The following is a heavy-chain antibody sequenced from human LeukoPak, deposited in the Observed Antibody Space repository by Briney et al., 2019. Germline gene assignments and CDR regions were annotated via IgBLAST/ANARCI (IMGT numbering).Heavy chain of an antibody. CDR3: VSFYETY. CDR2: INSDGSWT. J-gene: IGHJ4*02. D-gene: IGHD2/OR15-2a*01. V-gene: IGHV3-74*01. Sequence: GGSPRLSCAASGNYWMHWVRQAPGKGLVWVSHINSDGSWTSYADSVKGRFTISKDNAKNTVYLQMNSPRAEDTAVYYCVSFYETYWGRGTLVTVSS. CDR1: GNYW.